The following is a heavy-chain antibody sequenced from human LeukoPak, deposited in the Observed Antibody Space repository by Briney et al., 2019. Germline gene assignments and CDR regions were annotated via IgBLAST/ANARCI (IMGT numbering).Heavy chain of an antibody. J-gene: IGHJ4*02. CDR2: INSDGSST. Sequence: GGSLRLSCAASGFTFSSYWMHWVRQAPGKGLVWVSRINSDGSSTSYADSEKGRFTISRDNAKNTLYLQMNSLRAEDTAVYYCARFYYGSGFDYWGQGTLVTVSS. CDR1: GFTFSSYW. V-gene: IGHV3-74*01. D-gene: IGHD3-10*01. CDR3: ARFYYGSGFDY.